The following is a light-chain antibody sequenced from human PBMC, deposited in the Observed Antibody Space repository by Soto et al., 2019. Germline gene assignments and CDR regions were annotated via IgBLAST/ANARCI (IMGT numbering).Light chain of an antibody. CDR1: QSILSSSNNKNY. Sequence: DIVMTQSPDSLAVSLGERATINCKSSQSILSSSNNKNYLVWYQQKPGHPPKLLISWASTRESGVPDRISDSGSGTDFTLTISSLQAEDVAVYYCQQCYSSPITFGQGTRLEIK. CDR3: QQCYSSPIT. V-gene: IGKV4-1*01. J-gene: IGKJ5*01. CDR2: WAS.